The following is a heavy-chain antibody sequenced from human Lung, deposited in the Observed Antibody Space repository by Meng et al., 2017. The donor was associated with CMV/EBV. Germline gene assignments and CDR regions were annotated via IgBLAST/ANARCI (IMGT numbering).Heavy chain of an antibody. V-gene: IGHV2-5*01. CDR3: PHSGTDHGDYGNLDY. Sequence: SXPXLVXPTQTLTLTCTFSGFSLSTSGVGVGWIRQPPGKALEWLALIYWNDDKRYSPSLKSRLTITKDTSKNQVVLTMTNMDPVDTATYYFPHSGTDHGDYGNLDYWGQGXLVTVSS. J-gene: IGHJ4*02. CDR2: IYWNDDK. D-gene: IGHD4-17*01. CDR1: GFSLSTSGVG.